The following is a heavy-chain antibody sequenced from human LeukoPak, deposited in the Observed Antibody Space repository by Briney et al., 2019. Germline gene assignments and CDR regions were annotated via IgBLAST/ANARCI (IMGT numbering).Heavy chain of an antibody. V-gene: IGHV3-48*01. J-gene: IGHJ4*02. CDR1: GFTFSSYS. D-gene: IGHD4-17*01. CDR3: ARDTGPVDY. CDR2: ISSGSSDI. Sequence: GGSLRLSCAASGFTFSSYSMNWVRQAPGKGLEWLSYISSGSSDIHYADSVKGRFTISRDNAKNSLYLQMNSLRAEDTAVYYCARDTGPVDYWGQGTPVTVSS.